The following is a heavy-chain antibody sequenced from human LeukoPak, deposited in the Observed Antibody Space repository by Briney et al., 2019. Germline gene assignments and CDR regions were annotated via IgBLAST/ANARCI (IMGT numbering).Heavy chain of an antibody. CDR3: ARQRGFYGSGTYYLNWFNP. J-gene: IGHJ5*02. CDR1: GGSISNFY. Sequence: SETLSLTCTVSGGSISNFYWGWIRQPPGKGLEWIGCIYYSGSTNYNPSLKSRVTISVDTSKNQFSLELNSVTAADTAVYYCARQRGFYGSGTYYLNWFNPWGQGTLVTVSS. CDR2: IYYSGST. V-gene: IGHV4-59*08. D-gene: IGHD3-10*01.